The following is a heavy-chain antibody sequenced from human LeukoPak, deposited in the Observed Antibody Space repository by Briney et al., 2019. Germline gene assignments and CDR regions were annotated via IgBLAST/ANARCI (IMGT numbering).Heavy chain of an antibody. CDR1: GGSFSGYY. CDR3: ARGRDIVVVPAGNNWFDP. D-gene: IGHD2-2*01. Sequence: SETLSPTCAVYGGSFSGYYWSWIRQPPGKGLEWIGGINQRGSTNYHPSLKSRVTISGDPSKNPSPLKLSSLAAADTAVYYCARGRDIVVVPAGNNWFDPWGQGTLVTVSS. J-gene: IGHJ5*02. V-gene: IGHV4-34*01. CDR2: INQRGST.